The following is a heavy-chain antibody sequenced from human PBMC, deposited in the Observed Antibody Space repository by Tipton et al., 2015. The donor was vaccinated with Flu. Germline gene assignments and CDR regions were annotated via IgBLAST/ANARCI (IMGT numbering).Heavy chain of an antibody. J-gene: IGHJ4*02. CDR3: ARIYYYGSGYYYLDS. V-gene: IGHV4-61*02. CDR2: IYTTGST. CDR1: GGSISSGSYY. D-gene: IGHD3-10*01. Sequence: TLSLTCTVSGGSISSGSYYWSWIRQPAGKGLEWIRRIYTTGSTNYNPSLKSRVTISADTTKNKFSLKLKSVTAADTAVYYCARIYYYGSGYYYLDSWGQGTLDTVST.